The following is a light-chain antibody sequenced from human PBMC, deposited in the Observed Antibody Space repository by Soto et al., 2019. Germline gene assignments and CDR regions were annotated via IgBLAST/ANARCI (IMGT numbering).Light chain of an antibody. V-gene: IGLV2-8*01. Sequence: QSALTQPPSASGSPGHSVTISCTGTSSDVGGYNYVSWYQQHPGKAPKLMISEVTKRPSGVPDRFSGSKSGIRASLTVSGLQAEDEADYYCSSYAGSKNVVFGGGTKLTVL. CDR1: SSDVGGYNY. CDR2: EVT. CDR3: SSYAGSKNVV. J-gene: IGLJ2*01.